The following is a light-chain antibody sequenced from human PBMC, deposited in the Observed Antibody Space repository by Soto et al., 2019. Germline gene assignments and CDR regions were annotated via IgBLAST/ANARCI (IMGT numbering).Light chain of an antibody. Sequence: DIQMTQSPSTLSASVGDRVIITCHASQDVSQWLACYQQKPGKAPKLLIYKASQLESGVPSRFSGRGSGTKFTLTIRDLQPDDFATYFCQQYDSDSYTFGQGTKLDIK. CDR1: QDVSQW. CDR3: QQYDSDSYT. J-gene: IGKJ2*01. V-gene: IGKV1-5*03. CDR2: KAS.